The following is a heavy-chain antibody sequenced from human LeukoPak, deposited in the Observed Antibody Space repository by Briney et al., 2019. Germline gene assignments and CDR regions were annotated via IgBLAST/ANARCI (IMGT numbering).Heavy chain of an antibody. CDR1: GFSCSIYW. CDR2: ISGGGDST. J-gene: IGHJ3*02. V-gene: IGHV3-23*01. CDR3: AKVAGSSGWYGGNAFDI. D-gene: IGHD6-19*01. Sequence: GGSLRLXCAASGFSCSIYWMSWVRQTPGKGLESVSAISGGGDSTYYADSVNGRFTISRDNSKNTLYLQMNSLRGEDTALYYCAKVAGSSGWYGGNAFDIWGQGTMVTVSS.